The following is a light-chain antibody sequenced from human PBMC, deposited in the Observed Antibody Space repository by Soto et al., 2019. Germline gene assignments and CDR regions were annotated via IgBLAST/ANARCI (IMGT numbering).Light chain of an antibody. CDR1: SSDVGGYNY. CDR2: GVS. J-gene: IGLJ2*01. V-gene: IGLV2-14*03. Sequence: QSVLTQPASLSGSPGQSITISCTGTSSDVGGYNYVSWYQQHPGKAPRLMIYGVSNRPLGVSYRFSGSKSGNTASLTISGLQSEDEADYYCNSYASVNSPVLFGGGTKFTVL. CDR3: NSYASVNSPVL.